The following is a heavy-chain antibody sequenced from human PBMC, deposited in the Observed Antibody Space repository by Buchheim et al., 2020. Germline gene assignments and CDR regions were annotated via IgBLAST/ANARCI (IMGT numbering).Heavy chain of an antibody. V-gene: IGHV4-39*01. Sequence: QLQLQESGPGLVKPSETLSLTCTVSGGSISSSSYYWGWIRQPPGKGLEWIGSIYYSGSTYYNPSLKSRVTISVDTSKNQFSLRMSSVTAADTAVYYCARPECRGGDCYMYFDLWGRGTL. D-gene: IGHD2-21*01. J-gene: IGHJ2*01. CDR3: ARPECRGGDCYMYFDL. CDR1: GGSISSSSYY. CDR2: IYYSGST.